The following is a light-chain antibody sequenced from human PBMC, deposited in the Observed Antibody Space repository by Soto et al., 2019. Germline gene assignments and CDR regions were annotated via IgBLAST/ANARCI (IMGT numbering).Light chain of an antibody. CDR3: QQYNNWPPGT. Sequence: EIVMTQSPATLSVSPGERATLSCRASQSVRSNLAWYQQKRGQAPRLLIYGASTRAPGIPARFSGSGSGTEFTRTISSLQSEDVAVYYCQQYNNWPPGTFGPGTKVDIK. V-gene: IGKV3-15*01. CDR2: GAS. J-gene: IGKJ3*01. CDR1: QSVRSN.